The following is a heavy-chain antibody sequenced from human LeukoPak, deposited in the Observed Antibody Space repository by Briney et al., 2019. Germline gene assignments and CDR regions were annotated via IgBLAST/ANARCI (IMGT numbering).Heavy chain of an antibody. J-gene: IGHJ4*02. CDR2: IYSGGST. V-gene: IGHV3-66*02. D-gene: IGHD3-22*01. CDR3: AKASFYYDSSGYYDY. CDR1: GFTVSSNY. Sequence: GGSLGLSCAASGFTVSSNYMSWVRQAPGKGLEWVSVIYSGGSTYYADSVKGRFTISRDNSKNTVYLQMNSLRAEDTAVYYCAKASFYYDSSGYYDYWGQGTLVTVSS.